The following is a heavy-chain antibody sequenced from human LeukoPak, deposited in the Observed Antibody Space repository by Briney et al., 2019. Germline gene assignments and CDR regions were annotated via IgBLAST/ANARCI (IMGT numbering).Heavy chain of an antibody. Sequence: SVKVSCKASGGTFSSYAISWVRQAPGQGLEWMGGIIPIFGTANYAQKFQGRVTITADESTSTAYMELSSLRSEDTAVYYCARVRDGRFLDPDYWGQGTLVTVSS. J-gene: IGHJ4*02. V-gene: IGHV1-69*13. CDR2: IIPIFGTA. CDR1: GGTFSSYA. CDR3: ARVRDGRFLDPDY. D-gene: IGHD3-3*01.